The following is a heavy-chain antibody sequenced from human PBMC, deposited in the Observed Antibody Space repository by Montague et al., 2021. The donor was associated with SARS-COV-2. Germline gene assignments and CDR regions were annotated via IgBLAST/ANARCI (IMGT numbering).Heavy chain of an antibody. V-gene: IGHV2-5*02. CDR2: IFWDDDK. J-gene: IGHJ4*02. D-gene: IGHD1-7*01. Sequence: VKPTQTLTLTCTVSGFSLSTSGEGVGWIRQPPGKALEWLALIFWDDDKRYSPSLKNRVAITKDTSKNQVVLRMTNMDPLDTATYYCAHKVKRELYYFDYWGQGTLVTVSS. CDR1: GFSLSTSGEG. CDR3: AHKVKRELYYFDY.